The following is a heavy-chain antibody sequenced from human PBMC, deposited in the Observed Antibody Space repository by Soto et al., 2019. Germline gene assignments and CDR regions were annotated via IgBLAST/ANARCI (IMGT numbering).Heavy chain of an antibody. CDR3: ASYIAAAGKFDY. CDR2: INHSGST. D-gene: IGHD6-13*01. V-gene: IGHV4-34*01. Sequence: NPSETLSLTCAVYGGSFSGYYWSWIRQPPGKGLEWIGEINHSGSTNYNPSLKSRVTISVDTPKNQFSLKLSSVTAADTAVYYCASYIAAAGKFDYWGQGTLVTVSS. J-gene: IGHJ4*02. CDR1: GGSFSGYY.